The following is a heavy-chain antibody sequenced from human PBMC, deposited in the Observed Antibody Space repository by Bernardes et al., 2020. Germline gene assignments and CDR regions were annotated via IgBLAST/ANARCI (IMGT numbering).Heavy chain of an antibody. Sequence: GGSLRLSCAASGFTFSSYSMNWVRQAPGKGLEWVSSISSSSSYIYYADSVKGRFTISRDNAKNSLYLQMNSLRAEDTAVYYCAREGGERRVIGNWQDYTLYYYGMDVWGKGTTVTVSS. V-gene: IGHV3-21*01. CDR2: ISSSSSYI. J-gene: IGHJ6*04. CDR1: GFTFSSYS. CDR3: AREGGERRVIGNWQDYTLYYYGMDV. D-gene: IGHD4-4*01.